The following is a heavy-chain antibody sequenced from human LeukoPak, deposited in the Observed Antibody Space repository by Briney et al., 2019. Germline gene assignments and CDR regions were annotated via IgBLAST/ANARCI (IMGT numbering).Heavy chain of an antibody. D-gene: IGHD4-17*01. CDR1: GGSINSYY. J-gene: IGHJ4*02. CDR3: ACSSTTVTAFDY. CDR2: IYYSGST. V-gene: IGHV4-59*01. Sequence: SETLSLTCTVSGGSINSYYWTWIRQPPGKGLEWIGYIYYSGSTNYNPSLKSRVTISVDTSKNQFSLKLSSVTAADTAVYYCACSSTTVTAFDYWGQGTLVTVSS.